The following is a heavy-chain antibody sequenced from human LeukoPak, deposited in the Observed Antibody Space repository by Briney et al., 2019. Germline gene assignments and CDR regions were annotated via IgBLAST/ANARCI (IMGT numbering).Heavy chain of an antibody. CDR1: GDSISSYY. CDR2: IYYSGST. J-gene: IGHJ3*02. CDR3: ARSERIIMILGGAFDI. D-gene: IGHD3-22*01. Sequence: PSETLSLTCTVSGDSISSYYWSWIRQPPGKGLEWIGCIYYSGSTNYSPSLKSRVTISVDTSKKQFSLKLSSVTAADTAVYYCARSERIIMILGGAFDIWGQGTVVTVSS. V-gene: IGHV4-59*08.